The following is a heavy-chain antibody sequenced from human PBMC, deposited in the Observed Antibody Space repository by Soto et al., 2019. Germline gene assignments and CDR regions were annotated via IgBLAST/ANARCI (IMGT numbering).Heavy chain of an antibody. CDR3: ARRGSSGYVDY. CDR1: GFTFSSYA. J-gene: IGHJ4*02. CDR2: ISGSDGST. D-gene: IGHD6-13*01. V-gene: IGHV3-23*01. Sequence: EVQLLESGGGLVQPGGSLRLSCAASGFTFSSYAMNWVRQAPGKGLEWVSVISGSDGSTYYADSVKGRFTISRDNSKNTLNLQVNSLRAEDTAVYYCARRGSSGYVDYWGQGTVVTVSS.